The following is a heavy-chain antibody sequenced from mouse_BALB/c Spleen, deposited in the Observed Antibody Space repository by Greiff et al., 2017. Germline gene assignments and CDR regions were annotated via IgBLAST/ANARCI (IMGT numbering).Heavy chain of an antibody. J-gene: IGHJ4*01. Sequence: EVMLVESGGGLVKPGGSLKLSCAASGFTFSSYAMSWVRQSPEKRLEWVAEISSGGSYTYYPDTVTGRFTISRDNAKNTLYLEMSSLRSEDTAMYYCARGIYDGYYYAMDYWGQGTSVTVSS. D-gene: IGHD2-3*01. V-gene: IGHV5-9-4*01. CDR3: ARGIYDGYYYAMDY. CDR2: ISSGGSYT. CDR1: GFTFSSYA.